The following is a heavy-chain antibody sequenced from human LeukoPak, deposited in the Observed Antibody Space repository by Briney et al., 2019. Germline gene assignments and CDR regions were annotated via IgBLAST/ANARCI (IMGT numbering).Heavy chain of an antibody. CDR1: GYTFTGYY. Sequence: ASVKVSCKASGYTFTGYYMHWVRQAPGQGLEWMVWINPNSGDTNYAQKFQGRVTMTRDTSISTAYMELSRLRSDDTAVYYCARDTVVTPGYYYYYMDVWGKGTTVTVSS. CDR2: INPNSGDT. D-gene: IGHD4-23*01. V-gene: IGHV1-2*02. J-gene: IGHJ6*03. CDR3: ARDTVVTPGYYYYYMDV.